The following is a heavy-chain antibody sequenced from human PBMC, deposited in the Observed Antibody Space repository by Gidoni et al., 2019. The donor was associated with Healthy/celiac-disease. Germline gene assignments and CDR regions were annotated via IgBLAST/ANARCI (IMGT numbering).Heavy chain of an antibody. J-gene: IGHJ4*02. V-gene: IGHV4-30-2*01. Sequence: QLQLQESGSGLVKPSQTLSLTCAVSGGPISSGGYSWSWIRQPPGTGLEWIGYIYHSGSTYYNPSLKSRVTISVDRSKNQFSLKLSSVTTADTAVYYCARGYSSSWETFDYWGQGTLVTVSS. CDR2: IYHSGST. CDR1: GGPISSGGYS. CDR3: ARGYSSSWETFDY. D-gene: IGHD6-13*01.